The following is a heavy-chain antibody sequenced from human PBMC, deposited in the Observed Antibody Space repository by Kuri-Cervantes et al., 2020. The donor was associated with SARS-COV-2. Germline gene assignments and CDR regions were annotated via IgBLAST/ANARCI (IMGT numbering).Heavy chain of an antibody. V-gene: IGHV4-4*07. CDR3: ARGSDSTGTARSAFDI. D-gene: IGHD1-1*01. CDR1: GGSNSSYY. J-gene: IGHJ3*02. CDR2: IYTSGST. Sequence: SETLSLTCTVSGGSNSSYYWSWIRQPAGKGLEWIGRIYTSGSTNYNPSLKSRVTMSVDTSKNQFSLKLSSVTAADTAVYYCARGSDSTGTARSAFDIWGQGTMVTVSS.